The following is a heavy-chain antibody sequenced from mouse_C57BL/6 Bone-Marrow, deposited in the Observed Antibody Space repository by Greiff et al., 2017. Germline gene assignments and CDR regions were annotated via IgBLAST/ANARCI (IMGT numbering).Heavy chain of an antibody. V-gene: IGHV1-4*01. D-gene: IGHD3-2*02. CDR1: GYTFTSYT. CDR3: SYSSGYGNY. J-gene: IGHJ2*01. CDR2: INPSSGYT. Sequence: QVQLQQSGAELARPGASVKMSCKASGYTFTSYTMHWVKQRPGQGLEWIGYINPSSGYTKYNQKFKDKATLTADKSSSTAYMQLISLTSEDSAVYYCSYSSGYGNYWGQGTTLTVSS.